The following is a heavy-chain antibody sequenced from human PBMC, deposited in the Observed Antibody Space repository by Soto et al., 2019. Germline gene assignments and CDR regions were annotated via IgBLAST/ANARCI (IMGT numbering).Heavy chain of an antibody. J-gene: IGHJ6*02. CDR2: ISAYNGNT. CDR3: ARSLLDEYSSSWRSAYYGMDV. Sequence: ASVKVPCKASGYTFTSYGISWVRQAPGQGLEWMGWISAYNGNTNYAQKLQGRVTMTTDTSTSTAYMELSSLSSDDTAVYFCARSLLDEYSSSWRSAYYGMDVWGQGTTVTVSS. CDR1: GYTFTSYG. V-gene: IGHV1-18*01. D-gene: IGHD2-2*01.